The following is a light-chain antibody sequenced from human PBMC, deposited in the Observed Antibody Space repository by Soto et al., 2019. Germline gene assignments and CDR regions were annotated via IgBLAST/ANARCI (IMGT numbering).Light chain of an antibody. J-gene: IGKJ1*01. CDR2: EAS. CDR3: QHGKT. Sequence: EIVWTQSPATLSLSPGERATLSCRASQSVRGILAWYQQKPGQAPRLLIYEASNRATDIPARFSGSGSGTEFTLTISSLQSADFAVYFCQHGKTFGQGTKVDIK. V-gene: IGKV3-11*01. CDR1: QSVRGI.